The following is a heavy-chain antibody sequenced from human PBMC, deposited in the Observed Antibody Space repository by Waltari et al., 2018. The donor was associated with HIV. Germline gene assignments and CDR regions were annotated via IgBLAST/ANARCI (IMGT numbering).Heavy chain of an antibody. D-gene: IGHD1-26*01. CDR3: ATAYGGNYYYVDY. CDR1: GGSVSSNNYY. V-gene: IGHV4-39*01. Sequence: QLQLQESGPGLVKPSETLSLTCTVSGGSVSSNNYYWAWIRQPPGKGLEWIGSIYFSGSTYYNPTLKSRVTISVDTSKNQFSLKLSAVTATDTAVYYCATAYGGNYYYVDYWGQGALVTVSS. CDR2: IYFSGST. J-gene: IGHJ4*02.